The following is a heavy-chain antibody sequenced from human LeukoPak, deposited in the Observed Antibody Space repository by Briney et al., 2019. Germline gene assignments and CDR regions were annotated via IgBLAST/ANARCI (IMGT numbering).Heavy chain of an antibody. CDR3: ARGPGASSSSLLLFDY. J-gene: IGHJ4*02. D-gene: IGHD6-6*01. Sequence: SETLSLTCTVSGGSISSYYWSWIRQPPGKGLEWIAYISDIGSINYNPSLKSRVTISVDRSKNQFSLKLSSVTAADTAVYYCARGPGASSSSLLLFDYWGQGTLVTVSS. CDR1: GGSISSYY. V-gene: IGHV4-59*12. CDR2: ISDIGSI.